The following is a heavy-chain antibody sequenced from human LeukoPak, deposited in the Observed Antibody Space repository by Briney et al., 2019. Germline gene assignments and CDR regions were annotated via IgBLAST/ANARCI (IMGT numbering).Heavy chain of an antibody. CDR1: GYTSSSYG. J-gene: IGHJ5*02. CDR3: ARDVPGSIGTTARFDP. V-gene: IGHV1-18*01. Sequence: GASVKVSCKSSGYTSSSYGISWMRQAPGQGLEWMGWISTYNGNTNYAQKSQGRVTVTTDTSTSTAYMELRTLTSDDTAVYYCARDVPGSIGTTARFDPWGQGTLVTVSS. D-gene: IGHD1-1*01. CDR2: ISTYNGNT.